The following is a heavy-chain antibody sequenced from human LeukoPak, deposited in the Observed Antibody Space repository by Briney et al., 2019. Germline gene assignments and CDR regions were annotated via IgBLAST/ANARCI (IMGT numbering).Heavy chain of an antibody. Sequence: SETLSLTCTVSGGSISSYYWHWIRQPPGKGLEWIGYIYYSGSTNYNPSLKSRVTISVDTSKNQFSLKLSSVTAADTAVYYCAREGGGTTWYYYYGMDVWGQGTTVTVSS. V-gene: IGHV4-59*01. CDR2: IYYSGST. CDR1: GGSISSYY. J-gene: IGHJ6*02. D-gene: IGHD1-1*01. CDR3: AREGGGTTWYYYYGMDV.